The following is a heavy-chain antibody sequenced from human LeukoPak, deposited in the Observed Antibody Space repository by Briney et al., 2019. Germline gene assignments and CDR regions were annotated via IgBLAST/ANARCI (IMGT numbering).Heavy chain of an antibody. CDR1: GGSISSYY. D-gene: IGHD1-26*01. V-gene: IGHV4-59*01. Sequence: SETLSLTCTVSGGSISSYYWSWIRQPPGKGLEWIGYIYYSGSTNYNPSLKSRVTISVDTSKNQFSLKLSSVTAADTAVYYCARGGGSYSYYYYMDVWGKGTTVTVSS. J-gene: IGHJ6*03. CDR3: ARGGGSYSYYYYMDV. CDR2: IYYSGST.